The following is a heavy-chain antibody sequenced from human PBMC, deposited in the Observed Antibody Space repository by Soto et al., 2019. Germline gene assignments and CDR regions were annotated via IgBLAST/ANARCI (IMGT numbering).Heavy chain of an antibody. CDR3: ARKDCSSTSCYWMRAGSWFDP. CDR2: ISAYNGNT. J-gene: IGHJ5*02. CDR1: GYTFTSYG. Sequence: ASVKVSCKASGYTFTSYGISWVRQAPGQGLEWMGWISAYNGNTNYAQKLQGRVTMTTDTSTSTAYMELRSLRSDDTAVYYCARKDCSSTSCYWMRAGSWFDPWGQGTLVTVSS. V-gene: IGHV1-18*01. D-gene: IGHD2-2*01.